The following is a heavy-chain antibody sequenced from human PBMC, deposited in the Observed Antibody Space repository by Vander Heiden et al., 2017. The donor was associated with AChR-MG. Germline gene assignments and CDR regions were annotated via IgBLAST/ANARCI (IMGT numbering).Heavy chain of an antibody. V-gene: IGHV1-3*01. CDR3: ARDRGGPGGWFFDY. Sequence: QVQLVQSGAEVKRPGASVRVSCKISGYRFIDYVLHWVRQAPGQGPEGMGSINAANGNTKYSQRLQDRVTITRDTSASTAYMDLSSLRSEDSAVYFCARDRGGPGGWFFDYWGQGTLVSVSS. CDR2: INAANGNT. CDR1: GYRFIDYV. J-gene: IGHJ4*02. D-gene: IGHD6-19*01.